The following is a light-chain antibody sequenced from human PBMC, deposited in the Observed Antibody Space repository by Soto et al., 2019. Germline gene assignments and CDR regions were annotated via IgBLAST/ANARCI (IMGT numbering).Light chain of an antibody. CDR1: SSDVGGYNY. J-gene: IGLJ2*01. CDR3: SSYTRSSTLEV. Sequence: QSVLTQPASVSGSPGQSITISCTGTSSDVGGYNYVSWYQQHPGKAPKLMIYDVSNRPSGVSNRFSGPKSGNTASLTISGLQAEDEADYYCSSYTRSSTLEVFGGGTKLTVL. V-gene: IGLV2-14*01. CDR2: DVS.